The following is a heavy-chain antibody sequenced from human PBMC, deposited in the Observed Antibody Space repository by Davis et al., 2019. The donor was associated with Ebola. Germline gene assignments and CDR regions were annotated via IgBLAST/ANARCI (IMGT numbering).Heavy chain of an antibody. J-gene: IGHJ2*01. CDR2: IRYDGNYK. Sequence: PGGSLRLSCAASGFTFSSYGMHWVRQTPGKGLEWVAFIRYDGNYKYHADSVKGRFTITRDNAKNTLYLQMNSLRAEDTAVYYCARVLAARPWYFDLWGRGTLVTVSS. CDR3: ARVLAARPWYFDL. CDR1: GFTFSSYG. D-gene: IGHD6-6*01. V-gene: IGHV3-30*02.